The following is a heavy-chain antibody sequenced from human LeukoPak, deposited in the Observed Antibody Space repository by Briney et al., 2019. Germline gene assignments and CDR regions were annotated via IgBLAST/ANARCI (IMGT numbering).Heavy chain of an antibody. Sequence: ASVSVSCKASGHTFTCYYMHWVRQAPGQGLEWMGWINPNSGGTNYAQKLQGRVTMTRDTSISTAYMELSRLRSDDTAVYYCARDATLTGYYNVNWFDPWGQGTLVTVSS. CDR2: INPNSGGT. V-gene: IGHV1-2*02. D-gene: IGHD3-9*01. J-gene: IGHJ5*02. CDR3: ARDATLTGYYNVNWFDP. CDR1: GHTFTCYY.